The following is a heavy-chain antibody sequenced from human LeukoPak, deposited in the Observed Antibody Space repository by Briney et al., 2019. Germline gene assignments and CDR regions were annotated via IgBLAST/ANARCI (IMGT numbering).Heavy chain of an antibody. V-gene: IGHV3-48*04. D-gene: IGHD3-3*01. CDR3: VRDRGQFSRPNFDY. CDR2: ISSSGTTI. CDR1: GFTFSSYS. Sequence: GGSLRLSCAASGFTFSSYSMNWVRQAPGKGLEWVSYISSSGTTIYYADSVKGRFTISRDNAKNSLYLQMNSLRAEDTAVYYCVRDRGQFSRPNFDYWGQGTLVTVSS. J-gene: IGHJ4*02.